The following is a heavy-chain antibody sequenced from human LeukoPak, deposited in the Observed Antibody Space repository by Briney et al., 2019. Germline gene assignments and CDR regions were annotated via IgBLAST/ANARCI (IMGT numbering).Heavy chain of an antibody. CDR1: EFTFSNYW. J-gene: IGHJ4*02. V-gene: IGHV3-7*01. CDR2: IKEDGSDK. CDR3: ARGYSSGWYYFDY. D-gene: IGHD6-19*01. Sequence: PGGSLRLSCAASEFTFSNYWMTWVRQAPGKGLEWVANIKEDGSDKYYVDSVKGRFTISRDNAKNSLYLQMNNLRAEDTAVYYCARGYSSGWYYFDYWGQGALVTVSS.